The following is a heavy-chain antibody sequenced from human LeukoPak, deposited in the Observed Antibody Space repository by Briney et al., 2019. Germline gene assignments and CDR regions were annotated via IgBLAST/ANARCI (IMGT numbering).Heavy chain of an antibody. J-gene: IGHJ4*02. CDR3: ARHGSYRYYFDY. D-gene: IGHD3-16*02. V-gene: IGHV3-23*01. CDR1: GFTFSSYS. CDR2: ISGSGGST. Sequence: PGGSLRLSCAASGFTFSSYSMNWVRQAPGKGLEWVSSISGSGGSTQYEDSVQGRFAISRDNSKNTLYLQMNSLRAEDAAVYFCARHGSYRYYFDYWGQGTLVTVSS.